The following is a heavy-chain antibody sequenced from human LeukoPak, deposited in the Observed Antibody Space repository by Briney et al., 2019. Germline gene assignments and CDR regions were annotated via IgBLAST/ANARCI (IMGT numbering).Heavy chain of an antibody. CDR2: ISAYNGNT. J-gene: IGHJ3*02. CDR1: GYAFSSFG. V-gene: IGHV1-18*04. CDR3: ARVRAVAGLVDAFDK. Sequence: ASVPVSCKASGYAFSSFGITWVRQAPGQGLEWMGWISAYNGNTNYAQKVQDRVTMKTDTSTNTAYMEMRSLTSDDTAVYYCARVRAVAGLVDAFDKWGQGTMVTVSS. D-gene: IGHD6-19*01.